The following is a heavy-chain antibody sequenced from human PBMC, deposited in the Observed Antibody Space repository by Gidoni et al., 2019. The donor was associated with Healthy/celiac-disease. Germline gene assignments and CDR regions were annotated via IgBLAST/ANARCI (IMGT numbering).Heavy chain of an antibody. V-gene: IGHV1-18*01. CDR1: GYTFTSYG. D-gene: IGHD6-13*01. Sequence: QVQLVQSGAEVKKPGASVKVSCKASGYTFTSYGISWVRQAPGQGLEWMGWISAYNGNTNYAQKLQGRVTMTTDTSTSTAYMELRSLRSDDTAVYYCAREAGSYSSSWFSYYYGMDVWGQGTTVTVSS. J-gene: IGHJ6*02. CDR2: ISAYNGNT. CDR3: AREAGSYSSSWFSYYYGMDV.